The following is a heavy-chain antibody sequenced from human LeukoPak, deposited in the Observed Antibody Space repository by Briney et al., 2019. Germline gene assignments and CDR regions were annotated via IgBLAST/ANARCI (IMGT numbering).Heavy chain of an antibody. CDR2: VHYSGTT. J-gene: IGHJ4*02. CDR3: ARRLHYYDY. D-gene: IGHD2-21*02. V-gene: IGHV4-39*01. Sequence: PETLSLTCSVSGGSIISTRDHWDWIRQPPGKGLEWIASVHYSGTTYYNPSLRSRVTISVDTSKDQFSLKVTSVAAADTAAYYCARRLHYYDYWGQGTLVTVSS. CDR1: GGSIISTRDH.